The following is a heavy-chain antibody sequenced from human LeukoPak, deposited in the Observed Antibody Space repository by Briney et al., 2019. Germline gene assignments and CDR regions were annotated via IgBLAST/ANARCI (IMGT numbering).Heavy chain of an antibody. V-gene: IGHV3-74*01. CDR3: AKDRFSGYDPGNYFDY. J-gene: IGHJ4*02. Sequence: PGGSLRLSCAASGLTFSSYWMHWARQAPGKGLVWVSRISSDGSSTNYADFVKGRFTISRDNAKNSLYLQMNSLRAEDTALYYCAKDRFSGYDPGNYFDYWGQGTLVTVSP. CDR2: ISSDGSST. CDR1: GLTFSSYW. D-gene: IGHD5-12*01.